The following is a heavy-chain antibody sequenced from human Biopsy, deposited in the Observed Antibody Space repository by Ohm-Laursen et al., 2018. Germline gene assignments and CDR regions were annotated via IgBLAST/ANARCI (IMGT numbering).Heavy chain of an antibody. Sequence: SLRLSCTASGFTFSRHAMTWARKAPGKGQEGVSVMNTSGGSTHYAVSVKGRFTISIDNSKNTLYLRMNSLREEVTAVYYCAKPAYSYGSVFSFCSWGLFTLVTVSS. CDR1: GFTFSRHA. J-gene: IGHJ1*01. V-gene: IGHV3-23*01. CDR3: AKPAYSYGSVFSFCS. CDR2: MNTSGGST. D-gene: IGHD2-21*01.